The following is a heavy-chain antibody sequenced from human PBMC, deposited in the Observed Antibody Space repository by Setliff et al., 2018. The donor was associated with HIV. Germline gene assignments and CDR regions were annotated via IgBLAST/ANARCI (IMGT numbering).Heavy chain of an antibody. CDR3: ARGQYKNFWSGLTTVYYYMDV. V-gene: IGHV1-8*01. CDR2: MNPNSGNT. Sequence: GASVKVSCKASGYTFTSYDINWVRQATGQGLEWMGWMNPNSGNTGYAQKFQGRVTMTRNTSISTAYMELSSLRSEDTAVYYCARGQYKNFWSGLTTVYYYMDVWGKGTTVTVSS. J-gene: IGHJ6*03. CDR1: GYTFTSYD. D-gene: IGHD3-3*01.